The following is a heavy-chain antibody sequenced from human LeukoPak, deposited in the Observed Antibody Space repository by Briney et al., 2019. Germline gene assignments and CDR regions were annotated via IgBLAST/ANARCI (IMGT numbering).Heavy chain of an antibody. Sequence: SQTLSLTCAISGDSVSSNRASWNWIRQSPSRGLEWLGRTYYRSKWYNDYAVSVKSRIAINPDTSKNQFSLQLNSVTPEDTAVYYCIREAPAGRSFDYWGQGTQVTVSS. CDR1: GDSVSSNRAS. CDR2: TYYRSKWYN. V-gene: IGHV6-1*01. CDR3: IREAPAGRSFDY. D-gene: IGHD6-13*01. J-gene: IGHJ4*02.